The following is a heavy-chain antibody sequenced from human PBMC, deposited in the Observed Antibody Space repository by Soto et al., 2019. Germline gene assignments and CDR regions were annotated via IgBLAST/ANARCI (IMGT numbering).Heavy chain of an antibody. D-gene: IGHD6-19*01. Sequence: GGSLRLSCATCGFTSSNYNMHWVRQAPGKGLEWVALISLDGSNQYYADSVKGRFTISRDNSKSTLYMQMNSLRAEDTAMYYSAKDKGYTNGHAFDYWGQGTLVTVSS. CDR2: ISLDGSNQ. J-gene: IGHJ4*02. CDR3: AKDKGYTNGHAFDY. V-gene: IGHV3-30*18. CDR1: GFTSSNYN.